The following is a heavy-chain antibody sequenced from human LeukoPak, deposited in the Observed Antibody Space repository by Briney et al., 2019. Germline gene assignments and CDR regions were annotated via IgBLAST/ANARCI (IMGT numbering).Heavy chain of an antibody. V-gene: IGHV4-30-2*01. Sequence: HPSQTLSLTCAVSGGSISSGGYSWSWIRQPPGKGLEWIGYIYHSGSTYYNPSLKSRVTISVDRSKNQFSLKLSSVTAADTAVYYCARDSGYSYGYGVPRRAFDIWGQGTMVTVSS. CDR2: IYHSGST. J-gene: IGHJ3*02. D-gene: IGHD5-18*01. CDR1: GGSISSGGYS. CDR3: ARDSGYSYGYGVPRRAFDI.